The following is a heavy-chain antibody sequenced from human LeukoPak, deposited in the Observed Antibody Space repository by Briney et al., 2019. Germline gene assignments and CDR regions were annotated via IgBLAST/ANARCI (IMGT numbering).Heavy chain of an antibody. CDR2: IIPIFGTA. D-gene: IGHD6-25*01. CDR1: GGTFSSYA. CDR3: ARSGGPRDAFDI. Sequence: GSSVKVSCKASGGTFSSYAISWVRQAPGQGLDWMGWIIPIFGTANYAQKFQGRVTITADESTSTAHMALSRLTSADTAVYYCARSGGPRDAFDIWGQGTMVTVSS. V-gene: IGHV1-69*01. J-gene: IGHJ3*02.